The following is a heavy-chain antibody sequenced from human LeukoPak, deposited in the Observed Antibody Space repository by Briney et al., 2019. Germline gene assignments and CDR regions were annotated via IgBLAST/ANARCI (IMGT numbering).Heavy chain of an antibody. CDR1: GFTSSNAR. D-gene: IGHD4-23*01. V-gene: IGHV3-15*01. J-gene: IGHJ4*02. CDR2: IKSKTDGGTT. CDR3: TTDRRWPDY. Sequence: GGSLRLSCAAFGFTSSNARMSWVRQAPGKGPEWVGRIKSKTDGGTTDYAAPVKGRFTISRDDSKNTLYLQMNSLKAEDTAVYYCTTDRRWPDYWGQGTLVTVSS.